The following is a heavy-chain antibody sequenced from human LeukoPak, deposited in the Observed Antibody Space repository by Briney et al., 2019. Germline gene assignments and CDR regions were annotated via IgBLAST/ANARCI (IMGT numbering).Heavy chain of an antibody. CDR3: ARDMGGLAEYYFDY. J-gene: IGHJ4*02. V-gene: IGHV1-2*02. CDR2: INPNSGGT. CDR1: GYTFTGYY. D-gene: IGHD3-16*01. Sequence: ASVKVSCKASGYTFTGYYMHWVRQAPGQGLKWMGWINPNSGGTNYAQKFQGRVTMTRDTSISTAYMELSRLRSDDTAVYYCARDMGGLAEYYFDYWGQGTLVTVSS.